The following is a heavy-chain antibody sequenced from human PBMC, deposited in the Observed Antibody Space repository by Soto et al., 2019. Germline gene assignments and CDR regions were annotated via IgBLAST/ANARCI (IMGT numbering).Heavy chain of an antibody. CDR2: IYYSGST. CDR3: ASAREDFWSGPAITFDY. CDR1: GGSISSYY. D-gene: IGHD3-3*01. V-gene: IGHV4-59*01. J-gene: IGHJ4*02. Sequence: PSETLSLTCTVSGGSISSYYWSWIRQPPGKGLEWIGYIYYSGSTNYNPSLKSRVTISVDTSKNQFSLKLSSVTAADTAVYYCASAREDFWSGPAITFDYWGQGTLVTVSS.